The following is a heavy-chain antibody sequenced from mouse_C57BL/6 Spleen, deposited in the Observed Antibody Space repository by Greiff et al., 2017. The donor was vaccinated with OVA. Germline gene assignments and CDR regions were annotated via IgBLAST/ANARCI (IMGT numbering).Heavy chain of an antibody. D-gene: IGHD1-1*01. Sequence: EVKLMESGGGLVQPGGSMKLSCVASGFTFSNYWMNWVRQSPEKGLEWVAQIRLKSDNYATHYAETVKGRFTISRDDSTSSVYLQMNNLRAEDTGIYYCTAGSSAMDYWGQGTSVTVSS. CDR3: TAGSSAMDY. CDR2: IRLKSDNYAT. V-gene: IGHV6-3*01. J-gene: IGHJ4*01. CDR1: GFTFSNYW.